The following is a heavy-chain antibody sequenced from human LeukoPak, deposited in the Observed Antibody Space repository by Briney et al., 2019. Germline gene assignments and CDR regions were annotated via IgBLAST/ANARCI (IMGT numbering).Heavy chain of an antibody. CDR1: GFTFSTYA. Sequence: PGGSLRLSCAASGFTFSTYAMTWVRQAPGKGLEWVANIKQDGSKKSYVDSVKGRFTISRDNAKNSLYLQMNSLRAEDTAVYYCAKDRFDYYDSSGYYHYDAFDIWGQGTMVTVSS. J-gene: IGHJ3*02. CDR2: IKQDGSKK. CDR3: AKDRFDYYDSSGYYHYDAFDI. V-gene: IGHV3-7*03. D-gene: IGHD3-22*01.